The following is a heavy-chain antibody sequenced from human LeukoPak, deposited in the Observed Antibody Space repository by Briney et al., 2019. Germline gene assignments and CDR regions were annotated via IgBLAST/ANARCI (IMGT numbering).Heavy chain of an antibody. J-gene: IGHJ6*02. D-gene: IGHD6-25*01. CDR2: IYPGDSDT. CDR3: ARPISSGRGYYGMDV. CDR1: GYSFTSYW. Sequence: AGESLKISCKGSGYSFTSYWIGWVRQMPGKGLEWMGIIYPGDSDTRYSPSFQGQVTISADKSISTAYLQWSSLKASDTAMYYCARPISSGRGYYGMDVWGQGTTVTVSS. V-gene: IGHV5-51*01.